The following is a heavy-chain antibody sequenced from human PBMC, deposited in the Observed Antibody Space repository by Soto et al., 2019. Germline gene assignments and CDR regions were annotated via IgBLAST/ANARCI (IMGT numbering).Heavy chain of an antibody. CDR1: GFTVSSNY. Sequence: GGSLRLSCAASGFTVSSNYMSWVRQAPGKGLEWVSVIYSGGSTYYADSVKGRFTISRDNSKNTLYLQMNSLRAEDTAVYYCAREEIVGATGYFDYWGQGTLVTVSS. J-gene: IGHJ4*02. V-gene: IGHV3-53*01. CDR3: AREEIVGATGYFDY. CDR2: IYSGGST. D-gene: IGHD1-26*01.